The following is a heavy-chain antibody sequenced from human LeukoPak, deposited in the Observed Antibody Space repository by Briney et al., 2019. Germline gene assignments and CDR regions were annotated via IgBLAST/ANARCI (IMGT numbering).Heavy chain of an antibody. V-gene: IGHV3-21*01. CDR3: ARVGWADGVDY. CDR1: EFTFSTYS. CDR2: ISSGSTYI. J-gene: IGHJ4*02. Sequence: GGSLRLSCAASEFTFSTYSMNWVRQAPGKGLEWVSSISSGSTYIYYADSVKGRFTISRDNAKNSLYLQMNSLRAEDTAVYYCARVGWADGVDYWGQGTLVTVSS. D-gene: IGHD1-26*01.